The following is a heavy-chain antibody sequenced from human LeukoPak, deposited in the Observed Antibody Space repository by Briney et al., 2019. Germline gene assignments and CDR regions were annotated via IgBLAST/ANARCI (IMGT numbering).Heavy chain of an antibody. CDR2: IIPIFGTA. D-gene: IGHD2-8*01. Sequence: SVKVSCKASGGTFSSYAISWVRQAPGQGLEWMGGIIPIFGTANYAQKFQGRVTITTDESTSTAYMELSSLRSEDTAVYYCATDTCTNGVCLGHIDYWGQGTLVTVSS. CDR1: GGTFSSYA. J-gene: IGHJ4*02. V-gene: IGHV1-69*05. CDR3: ATDTCTNGVCLGHIDY.